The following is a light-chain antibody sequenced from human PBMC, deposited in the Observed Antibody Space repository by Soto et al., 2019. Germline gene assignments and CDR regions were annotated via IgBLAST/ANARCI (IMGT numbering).Light chain of an antibody. V-gene: IGKV2-24*01. J-gene: IGKJ1*01. CDR2: QIS. CDR1: EILLHSDRNTY. Sequence: DIVLTQSPLRISVTPLRPACFCFYSSEILLHSDRNTYLSWLHQRPGQPPRLLIYQISERFSGVPDRFSGSGAGTNFTLSISRVEVEDVGTFFCMQSSQFRSFGQGTKVDI. CDR3: MQSSQFRS.